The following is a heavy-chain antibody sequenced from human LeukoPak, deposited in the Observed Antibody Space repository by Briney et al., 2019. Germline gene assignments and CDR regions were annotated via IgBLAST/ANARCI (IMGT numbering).Heavy chain of an antibody. J-gene: IGHJ4*02. CDR3: ARASIPKMATVVDS. D-gene: IGHD2-21*01. CDR2: ISPRGRTS. CDR1: GFNFSDFY. V-gene: IGHV3-11*01. Sequence: GGSLRLSCEASGFNFSDFYVKWIRQAPGKGLEGVAYISPRGRTSYYADSVRGRFTVSRDNAKNSLFLQMTSLSADATAIYYCARASIPKMATVVDSWGQGTLVIVSS.